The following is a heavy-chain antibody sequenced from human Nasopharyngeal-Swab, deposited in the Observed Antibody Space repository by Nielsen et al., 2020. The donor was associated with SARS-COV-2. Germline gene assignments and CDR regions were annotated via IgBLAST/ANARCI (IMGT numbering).Heavy chain of an antibody. Sequence: SETLSLTCTASGGSISSYYWSWIRQPPGKGLEWIGYIYYSGSTNYNPSLKSRVTISVDTSKNQFSLKLSSVTAADTAVYYCARTHLYCSGGSCYPDTFDYWGQGTLVTVSS. CDR2: IYYSGST. V-gene: IGHV4-59*01. CDR3: ARTHLYCSGGSCYPDTFDY. CDR1: GGSISSYY. J-gene: IGHJ4*02. D-gene: IGHD2-15*01.